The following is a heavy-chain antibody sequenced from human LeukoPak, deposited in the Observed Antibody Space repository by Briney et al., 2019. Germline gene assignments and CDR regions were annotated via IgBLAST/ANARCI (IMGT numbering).Heavy chain of an antibody. J-gene: IGHJ4*02. CDR2: ISYDGSNK. Sequence: PGGSLRLSCAASGFTFSSYAMHWVRQAPGKGLEWVAVISYDGSNKYYADSVKGRFTISRDNSKNTLYLQMNSLRAEDTAVYYCAKREESPYTSRGGYWGQGTLVTVSS. V-gene: IGHV3-30-3*02. D-gene: IGHD2-2*01. CDR3: AKREESPYTSRGGY. CDR1: GFTFSSYA.